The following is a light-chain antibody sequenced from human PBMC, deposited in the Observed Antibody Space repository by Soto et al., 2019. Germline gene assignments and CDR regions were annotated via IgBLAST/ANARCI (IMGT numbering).Light chain of an antibody. CDR1: QSVSTY. CDR2: DAS. CDR3: QQRSIWLT. Sequence: EIVLTQSPATLSLSPGERATLSCRASQSVSTYLAWYQQKPGQAPRLLIYDASIRATGIPARFSGTGSGTDFTLPISSLEPEDFAVYYCQQRSIWLTFGGGTKVEIK. V-gene: IGKV3-11*01. J-gene: IGKJ4*01.